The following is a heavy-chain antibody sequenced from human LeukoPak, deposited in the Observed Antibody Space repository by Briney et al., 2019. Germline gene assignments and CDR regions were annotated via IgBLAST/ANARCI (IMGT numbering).Heavy chain of an antibody. V-gene: IGHV4-30-2*01. Sequence: PSQTLSLTCTVSGGSISSGGYYWSWIRQPPGKGLEWIGEINHSGSTNYNPSLKSRVTISVDTSKNQFSLKLSSVTAADTAVYYCARGPIQARAFDIWGQGTMVTVSS. CDR1: GGSISSGGYY. CDR3: ARGPIQARAFDI. CDR2: INHSGST. J-gene: IGHJ3*02.